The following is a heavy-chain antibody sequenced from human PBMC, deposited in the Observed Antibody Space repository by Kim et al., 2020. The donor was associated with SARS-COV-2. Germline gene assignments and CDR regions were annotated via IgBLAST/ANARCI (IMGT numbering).Heavy chain of an antibody. Sequence: YNPSLKRRVTISVDTSKNQFSLKLSSVTAADTAVYYCARTSDPRRGWFDPWGQGTLVTVSS. CDR3: ARTSDPRRGWFDP. V-gene: IGHV4-39*01. J-gene: IGHJ5*02. D-gene: IGHD1-26*01.